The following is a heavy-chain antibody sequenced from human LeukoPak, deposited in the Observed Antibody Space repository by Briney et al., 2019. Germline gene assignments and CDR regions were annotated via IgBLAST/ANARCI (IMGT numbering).Heavy chain of an antibody. D-gene: IGHD5-18*01. Sequence: GASVKVSCKASGGTFSSYTISWVRQAPGQGLEWMGGIIPIFGTPHYAQTFQGRVTITADESTSTAYMELSSLRSEDTAVYYCAREEIQLFDYWGQGTLVTVSS. J-gene: IGHJ4*02. V-gene: IGHV1-69*13. CDR2: IIPIFGTP. CDR1: GGTFSSYT. CDR3: AREEIQLFDY.